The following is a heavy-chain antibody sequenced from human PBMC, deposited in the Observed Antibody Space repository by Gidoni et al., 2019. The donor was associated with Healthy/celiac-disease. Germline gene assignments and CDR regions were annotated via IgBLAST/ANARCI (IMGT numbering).Heavy chain of an antibody. CDR3: TTDPIVVVVAATPYYYGMDV. V-gene: IGHV3-15*01. D-gene: IGHD2-15*01. J-gene: IGHJ6*02. CDR2: SKSKTDGGTT. CDR1: GSTFSNAW. Sequence: ELQLVESGVGLVMPGGSLRLFCPASGSTFSNAWMIWLPQPPGQGPGKGLEWVGRSKSKTDGGTTDYAAPVKGRFTIARDDSKNTLYLQMNSLKTEDTAVYYCTTDPIVVVVAATPYYYGMDVWGQGTTVTVSS.